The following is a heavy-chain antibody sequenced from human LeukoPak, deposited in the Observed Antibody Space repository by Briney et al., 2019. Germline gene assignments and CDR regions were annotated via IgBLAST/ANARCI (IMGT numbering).Heavy chain of an antibody. CDR1: GFTFSGYS. CDR3: ARDPPSYSWNDMDP. V-gene: IGHV3-21*01. J-gene: IGHJ5*02. D-gene: IGHD1-20*01. CDR2: IGTSSTYI. Sequence: GGSLRLSCAASGFTFSGYSMNWVRQAPGKGLEWVSSIGTSSTYIYYADSVRGRFTISRDNAKNSLYLQMNSLRADDTAVYYCARDPPSYSWNDMDPWGQGTLVTVSS.